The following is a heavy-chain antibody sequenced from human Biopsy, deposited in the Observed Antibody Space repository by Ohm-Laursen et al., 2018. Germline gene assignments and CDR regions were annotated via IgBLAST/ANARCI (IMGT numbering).Heavy chain of an antibody. CDR3: ARATNSTGWPYYYFYGMDV. D-gene: IGHD2/OR15-2a*01. CDR2: IYYSGST. Sequence: PSDTLSLTCAVSGGSISSFYWTWIRQTPGKGLEWIGYIYYSGSTNYNPSLKSRVTISVDTSKNQFSLRLNSVTAADTAVYYCARATNSTGWPYYYFYGMDVWGQGTTVTVSS. CDR1: GGSISSFY. V-gene: IGHV4-59*07. J-gene: IGHJ6*02.